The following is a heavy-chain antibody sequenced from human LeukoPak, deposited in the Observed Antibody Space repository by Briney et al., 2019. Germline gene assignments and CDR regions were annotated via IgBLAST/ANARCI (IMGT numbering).Heavy chain of an antibody. CDR3: ARTYSRESGYDFVFHY. Sequence: GGSLRLSCAASGFSFSSYGLHWVRQAPGKGLEWVSAISYDGKNIHYADSVKGRFTISRDNSRNTVYLQMNSLRVQDTAVYYCARTYSRESGYDFVFHYWGQGTRVTVSS. V-gene: IGHV3-33*01. D-gene: IGHD5-12*01. J-gene: IGHJ4*02. CDR1: GFSFSSYG. CDR2: ISYDGKNI.